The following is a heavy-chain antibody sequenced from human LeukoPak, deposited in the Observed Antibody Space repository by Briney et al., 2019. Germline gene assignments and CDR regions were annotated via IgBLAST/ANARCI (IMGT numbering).Heavy chain of an antibody. D-gene: IGHD3-9*01. CDR2: IDPHSGGT. Sequence: ASVKVSCKVSGYTFTDYAIHWVRQAPGQGLEWVGRIDPHSGGTNYAQKFQGRVTLTRDASIGTAYMELRRLRSDDTAFYYCTRDLTISGPIGYWGQETLVTVSS. J-gene: IGHJ4*02. CDR3: TRDLTISGPIGY. CDR1: GYTFTDYA. V-gene: IGHV1-2*06.